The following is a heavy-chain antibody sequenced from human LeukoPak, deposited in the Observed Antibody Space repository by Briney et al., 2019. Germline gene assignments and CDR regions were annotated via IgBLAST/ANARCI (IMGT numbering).Heavy chain of an antibody. CDR3: ARPYDFWSGPPFDP. CDR1: GYTFTGHY. D-gene: IGHD3-3*01. Sequence: AAVKVSCKASGYTFTGHYMHWVRQAPGQGLEWMGWINPNSGGTKYAQKFQGRVTLTRDTSISTAYMELSRLRCDDTAVYYCARPYDFWSGPPFDPWGQGTLVTVSS. CDR2: INPNSGGT. J-gene: IGHJ5*02. V-gene: IGHV1-2*02.